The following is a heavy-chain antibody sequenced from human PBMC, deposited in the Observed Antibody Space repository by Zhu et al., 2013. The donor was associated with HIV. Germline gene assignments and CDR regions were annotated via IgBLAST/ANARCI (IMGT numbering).Heavy chain of an antibody. V-gene: IGHV1-2*04. CDR2: INPNSGGT. CDR1: GYTFTGYY. J-gene: IGHJ5*02. CDR3: ARAYTLWFGELTSGFDP. Sequence: QVQLVQSGAEVKKPGASVKVSCKASGYTFTGYYMHWVRQAPGQGLEWMGWINPNSGGTNYAQKFQGWVTMTRDTSISTAYMELSRLRSDDTAVYYCARAYTLWFGELTSGFDPWGPGNPGHRLL. D-gene: IGHD3-10*01.